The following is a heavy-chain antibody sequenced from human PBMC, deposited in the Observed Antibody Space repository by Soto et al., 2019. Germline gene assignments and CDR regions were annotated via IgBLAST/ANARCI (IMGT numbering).Heavy chain of an antibody. CDR2: MNPNSGNT. Sequence: ASVKVSCKASGHTFTSYDINWVRQATGQGLEWMGWMNPNSGNTGYAQKFQGRVTMTRNTSISTAYMELSSLRSEDTAVYYCARICGGSCFNYYYGMDVWGQGTTVTVSS. CDR3: ARICGGSCFNYYYGMDV. V-gene: IGHV1-8*01. D-gene: IGHD2-15*01. J-gene: IGHJ6*02. CDR1: GHTFTSYD.